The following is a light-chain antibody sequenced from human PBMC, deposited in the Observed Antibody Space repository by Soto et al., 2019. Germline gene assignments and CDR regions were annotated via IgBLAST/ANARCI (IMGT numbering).Light chain of an antibody. V-gene: IGLV2-8*01. J-gene: IGLJ2*01. CDR3: SSYAGGNNLL. CDR1: SSDIGGYNY. Sequence: QSALTQPPSAPGSLGQSVTISCSGASSDIGGYNYVAWYQQHPGKAPKLIIYEVNKRPSGVPDRFSGSKSGNTASLTVSGLQAEDEADYSCSSYAGGNNLLFGGGTKLTVL. CDR2: EVN.